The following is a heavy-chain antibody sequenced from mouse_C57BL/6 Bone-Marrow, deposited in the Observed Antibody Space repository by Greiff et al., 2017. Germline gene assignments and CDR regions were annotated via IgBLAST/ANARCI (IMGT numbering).Heavy chain of an antibody. CDR3: VKGGQTGTLLAY. J-gene: IGHJ3*01. CDR2: IRNKANGYTT. D-gene: IGHD4-1*01. V-gene: IGHV7-4*01. Sequence: EVKLVESGGGLVQPGASLRLSCAASGFTFTDYYLSWVRQPPGKAPEWLALIRNKANGYTTEYPASVKGRFTISRDNSQHILYLQRNTLRAEDSATYYCVKGGQTGTLLAYWGQGTLVTVSA. CDR1: GFTFTDYY.